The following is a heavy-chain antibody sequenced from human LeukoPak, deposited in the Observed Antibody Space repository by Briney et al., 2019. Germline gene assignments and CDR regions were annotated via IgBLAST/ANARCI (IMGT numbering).Heavy chain of an antibody. CDR1: GGSISSYY. J-gene: IGHJ5*02. Sequence: SETLSLTCTVSGGSISSYYWSWIRQPPGKGLEWIGYIYYSGSTNYNPSLKSRVTISVDTSKNQFSLKLSSVTAADTAVYYCARGGGYCSGGSCYPAGVWFDPWGQGTLVTVPS. V-gene: IGHV4-59*01. D-gene: IGHD2-15*01. CDR3: ARGGGYCSGGSCYPAGVWFDP. CDR2: IYYSGST.